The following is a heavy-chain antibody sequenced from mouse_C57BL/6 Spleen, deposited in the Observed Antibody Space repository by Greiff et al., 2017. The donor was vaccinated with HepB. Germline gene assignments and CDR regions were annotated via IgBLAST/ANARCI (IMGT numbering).Heavy chain of an antibody. Sequence: VQLQQPGAELVRPGTSVKLSCKASGYTFTSYWMHWVKQRPGQGLEWIGVIDPSDSYTNYNQKFKGKATLTVDTSSSTAYMQLSSLTSEDSAVYYCARERPMDYWGQGTSVTVSS. CDR3: ARERPMDY. V-gene: IGHV1-59*01. J-gene: IGHJ4*01. D-gene: IGHD1-2*01. CDR1: GYTFTSYW. CDR2: IDPSDSYT.